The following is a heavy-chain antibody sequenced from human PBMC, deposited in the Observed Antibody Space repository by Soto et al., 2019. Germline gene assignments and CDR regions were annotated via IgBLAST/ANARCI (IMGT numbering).Heavy chain of an antibody. CDR2: FYYSGST. CDR1: GGSISSGDDS. J-gene: IGHJ4*02. CDR3: ARTMVRGVPIDY. Sequence: QLQLQKSGPGLVKPSQTLSLTCTVSGGSISSGDDSWSWIRHPPGKGLGWIGYFYYSGSTYYHPSLKSRVTISVDTSKNQFSLKLSSVTAADTAVYYCARTMVRGVPIDYWGQGTLVTVSS. D-gene: IGHD3-10*01. V-gene: IGHV4-30-4*01.